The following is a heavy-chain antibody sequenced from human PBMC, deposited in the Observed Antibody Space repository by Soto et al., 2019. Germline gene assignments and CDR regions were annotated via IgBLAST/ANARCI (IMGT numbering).Heavy chain of an antibody. CDR1: GGSIIDGQTY. V-gene: IGHV4-31*03. J-gene: IGHJ4*02. Sequence: QVQLQESGPGLVNPSQTLSLTCTVSGGSIIDGQTYLNWIRQHPERGLEWMGYINYRGTTNYSPALKSRLLTSGDTSKNQFSLRLTSVTAVDTAVYYCARDAPGVAPFWGQGTLVTVSS. CDR2: INYRGTT. D-gene: IGHD2-15*01. CDR3: ARDAPGVAPF.